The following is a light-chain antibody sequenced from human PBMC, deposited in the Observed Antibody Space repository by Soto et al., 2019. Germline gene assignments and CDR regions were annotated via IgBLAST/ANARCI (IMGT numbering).Light chain of an antibody. V-gene: IGKV3D-15*01. J-gene: IGKJ1*01. CDR2: DAS. Sequence: DIVMTQSPATLSVSPGERATLFCRASQSIRTDLAWYQQKSGQGPRLLIYDASTRATGIPARFSGSGSGTEFTLTISSLQSEDFAVYYCQQYNNWPPWTFGQGTKVEIK. CDR1: QSIRTD. CDR3: QQYNNWPPWT.